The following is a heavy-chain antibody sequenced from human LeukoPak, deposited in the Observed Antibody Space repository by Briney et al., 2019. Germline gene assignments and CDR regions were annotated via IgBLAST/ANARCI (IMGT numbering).Heavy chain of an antibody. D-gene: IGHD4-17*01. V-gene: IGHV3-23*01. Sequence: LSLTCAISGDSISSGRYSWSWVRQAPGKGLEWVSTFSGRGGRTDYADSVKGRFTISRDNSQNRLYLQMDSLRAEDTAVYYCAKRFMDGNYGLGWGYYYYYGMDVWGQGTTVTVSS. CDR2: FSGRGGRT. CDR3: AKRFMDGNYGLGWGYYYYYGMDV. J-gene: IGHJ6*02. CDR1: GDSISSGRYS.